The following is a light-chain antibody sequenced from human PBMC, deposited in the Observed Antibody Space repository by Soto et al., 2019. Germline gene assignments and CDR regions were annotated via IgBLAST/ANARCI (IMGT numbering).Light chain of an antibody. Sequence: DIQMTQSPSTLSGSVGDRVTITCRASQTISSWLAWYQQKPGKAPKLLIYKASTLKSGVPSRFSGSGSGTEFTLTISSLQTDDFSTYYCQQYHSYWTFGQWTKVDIK. CDR2: KAS. CDR1: QTISSW. V-gene: IGKV1-5*03. J-gene: IGKJ1*01. CDR3: QQYHSYWT.